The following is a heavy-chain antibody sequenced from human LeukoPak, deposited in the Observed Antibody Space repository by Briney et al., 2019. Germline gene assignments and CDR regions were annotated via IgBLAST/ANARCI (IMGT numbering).Heavy chain of an antibody. D-gene: IGHD1-26*01. Sequence: SETLSLTCAVYGGSFNRDYWNWIRQPPGKGLEWIGEINHSGSTNYNPSLKSRVTISVDKSKNQFSLKLSSVTAADTAVYYCARVGMNWFDPWGQGTLVTVSS. J-gene: IGHJ5*02. CDR2: INHSGST. V-gene: IGHV4-34*01. CDR1: GGSFNRDY. CDR3: ARVGMNWFDP.